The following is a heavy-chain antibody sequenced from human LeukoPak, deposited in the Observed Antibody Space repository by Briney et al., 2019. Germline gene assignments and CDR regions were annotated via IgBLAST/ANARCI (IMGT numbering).Heavy chain of an antibody. V-gene: IGHV4-39*01. CDR2: IHYSGST. Sequence: SETLSLTCTVSGGSISSSSYYWGWIRQPPGKGLEWIGSIHYSGSTYNNPSLKSRVSFSVDTSKNQFSLKLSSVTASDTAVYYCARGPPYCSSTSCYIGDFYFDYWGQGTLVTVSS. D-gene: IGHD2-2*02. CDR3: ARGPPYCSSTSCYIGDFYFDY. J-gene: IGHJ4*02. CDR1: GGSISSSSYY.